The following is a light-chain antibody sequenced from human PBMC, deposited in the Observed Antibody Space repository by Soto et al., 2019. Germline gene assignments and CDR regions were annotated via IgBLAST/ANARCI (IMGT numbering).Light chain of an antibody. CDR1: QGVSSY. V-gene: IGKV3-20*01. CDR2: DAS. Sequence: EIVLTPSPATLSLSPVERATLSCRASQGVSSYLAWYQQKPGQAPRLLIYDASNRATGIPDRFSGSGSGTDFTLTISRLEPEDFAVYYCQQYGSLSWTFGQGTKVDIK. J-gene: IGKJ1*01. CDR3: QQYGSLSWT.